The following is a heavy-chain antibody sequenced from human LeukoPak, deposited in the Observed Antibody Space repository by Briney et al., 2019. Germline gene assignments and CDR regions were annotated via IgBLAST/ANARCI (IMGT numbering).Heavy chain of an antibody. Sequence: GGSLRLSCAASGFTFSSYAMHWVRQAPGKGLEWVAVISYDGSNKYYADSVKGRFTISRDNSKNTLYLQMNSLRAEDTAVYYRAAPLWFGESSFDYWGQGTLVTVSS. V-gene: IGHV3-30-3*01. J-gene: IGHJ4*02. D-gene: IGHD3-10*01. CDR1: GFTFSSYA. CDR2: ISYDGSNK. CDR3: AAPLWFGESSFDY.